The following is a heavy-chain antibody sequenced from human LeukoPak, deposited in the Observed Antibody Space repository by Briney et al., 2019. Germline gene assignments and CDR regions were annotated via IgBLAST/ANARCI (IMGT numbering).Heavy chain of an antibody. Sequence: GASVKVSCKASGGTFSSYAISWVRQAPGQGLEWMGGIIPIFGTANYAQKFQGRVTITADESTSTAYMELSSLRSEDTAVYYCARDRYGDYYYYMDVWGKGTTVTISS. CDR3: ARDRYGDYYYYMDV. CDR1: GGTFSSYA. V-gene: IGHV1-69*01. CDR2: IIPIFGTA. D-gene: IGHD4-17*01. J-gene: IGHJ6*03.